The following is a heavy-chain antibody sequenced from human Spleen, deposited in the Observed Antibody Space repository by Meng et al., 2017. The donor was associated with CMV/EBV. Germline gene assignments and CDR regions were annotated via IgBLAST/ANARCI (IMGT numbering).Heavy chain of an antibody. J-gene: IGHJ5*02. CDR2: ISGSADST. CDR3: AKDTYYDFWSGYSNWFDP. V-gene: IGHV3-23*01. Sequence: GGSLRLSCAASGFTFSSYGMNWVRQAPGKGLEFVSAISGSADSTYYAESVKGRFSISRDNSKSTVYLQMNSLRAEDTAVYYCAKDTYYDFWSGYSNWFDPWGQGTLVTVSS. D-gene: IGHD3-3*01. CDR1: GFTFSSYG.